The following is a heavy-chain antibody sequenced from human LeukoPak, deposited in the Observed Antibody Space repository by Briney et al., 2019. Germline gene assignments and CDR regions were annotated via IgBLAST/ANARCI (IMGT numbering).Heavy chain of an antibody. CDR2: MNPNSGTT. Sequence: ASVKVSCKASGYTFTSYDINWVRQATGQGLEWLGWMNPNSGTTGYAQKFQGRVTITRNTSISTAYMELSSLRSEDTAVYYCARDGVGAANDYWGQGTLVTVSS. J-gene: IGHJ4*02. V-gene: IGHV1-8*03. D-gene: IGHD1-26*01. CDR3: ARDGVGAANDY. CDR1: GYTFTSYD.